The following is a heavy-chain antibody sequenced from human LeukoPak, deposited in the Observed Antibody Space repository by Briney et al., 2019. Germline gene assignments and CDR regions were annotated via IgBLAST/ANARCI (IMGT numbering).Heavy chain of an antibody. CDR2: ISSSSSTI. CDR3: ARDNGDGYRGAFDI. CDR1: GFTFSSYN. V-gene: IGHV3-48*01. Sequence: PGGSLRLSCAASGFTFSSYNMNWVRQAPGKGLEWVSYISSSSSTIYYADSVKGRFTISRDKAKNSLYLQMNSLRAGDTAVYYCARDNGDGYRGAFDIWGQGTMVTVSS. D-gene: IGHD5-24*01. J-gene: IGHJ3*02.